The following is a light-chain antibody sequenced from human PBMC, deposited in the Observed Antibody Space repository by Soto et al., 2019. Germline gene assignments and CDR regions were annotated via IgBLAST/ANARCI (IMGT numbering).Light chain of an antibody. V-gene: IGLV2-14*03. Sequence: QSALTQRASVSGSPGQSITISCTGTSSDVGAYNYVAWYQHHPGKVPKLMIYDVTNRPSGVSGRFSGSKSGNTASLTISGLQAEDEADYYCSSYTSSRTLVFGSGTKVTVL. CDR1: SSDVGAYNY. J-gene: IGLJ1*01. CDR3: SSYTSSRTLV. CDR2: DVT.